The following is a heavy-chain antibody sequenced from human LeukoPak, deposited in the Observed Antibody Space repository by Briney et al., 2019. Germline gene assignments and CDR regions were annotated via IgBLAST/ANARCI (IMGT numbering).Heavy chain of an antibody. CDR2: INPNSGGT. J-gene: IGHJ4*02. Sequence: ASVKVSCKASGYTFTSYDFNWLRQATGQGLEWMGRINPNSGGTNYAQKFQGRVTMTRDTSISTAYMELSRLRSDDTAVYYCAREDCSSTSCYRSFDYWGQGTLVTVSS. V-gene: IGHV1-2*06. CDR3: AREDCSSTSCYRSFDY. D-gene: IGHD2-2*01. CDR1: GYTFTSYD.